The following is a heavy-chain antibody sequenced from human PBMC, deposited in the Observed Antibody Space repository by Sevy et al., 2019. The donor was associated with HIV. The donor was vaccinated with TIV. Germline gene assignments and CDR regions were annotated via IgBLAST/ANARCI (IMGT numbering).Heavy chain of an antibody. J-gene: IGHJ4*02. CDR3: AREWEVLYACFDY. CDR2: INPNSGGT. CDR1: GYTFTGYY. Sequence: ASVKVSCKTSGYTFTGYYMHWVRQAPGQGLEWMGRINPNSGGTNYAQNFQGRVTMTRDTSISTAYMELSRLRSDDTAVYYCAREWEVLYACFDYWGQGTLVTVSS. V-gene: IGHV1-2*06. D-gene: IGHD1-26*01.